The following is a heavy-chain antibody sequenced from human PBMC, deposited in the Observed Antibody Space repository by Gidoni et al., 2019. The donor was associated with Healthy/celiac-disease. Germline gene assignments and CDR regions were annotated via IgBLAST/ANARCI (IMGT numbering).Heavy chain of an antibody. D-gene: IGHD6-19*01. Sequence: EVQLVESGGGLVTPGGSLRLSCAASGFTFRSYSMNWVRQAPGKGLEWVSSISSSSSYIYYADSVKGRFTISRDNAKNSLYLQMNSLRAEDTAVYYCARVRSLKPGYSSGWYGGDYWGQGTLVTVSS. CDR3: ARVRSLKPGYSSGWYGGDY. J-gene: IGHJ4*02. V-gene: IGHV3-21*01. CDR2: ISSSSSYI. CDR1: GFTFRSYS.